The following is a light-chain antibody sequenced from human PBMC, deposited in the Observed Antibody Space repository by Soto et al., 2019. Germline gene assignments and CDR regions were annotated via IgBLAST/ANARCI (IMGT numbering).Light chain of an antibody. CDR1: QSVSSNY. V-gene: IGKV3-20*01. J-gene: IGKJ1*01. CDR2: GAS. CDR3: QQYGSSYPWT. Sequence: EIVLTPSPGTLSLSPVERATLSCRASQSVSSNYLAWYQQKPGQAPRLLIYGASSRATGIPDRFSGSGSGTDFTLTIRRLEPEDFAVYYCQQYGSSYPWTFGQGTKVDIK.